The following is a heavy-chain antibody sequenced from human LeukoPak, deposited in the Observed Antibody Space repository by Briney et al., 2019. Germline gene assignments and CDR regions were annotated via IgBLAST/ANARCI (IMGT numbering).Heavy chain of an antibody. J-gene: IGHJ6*04. CDR1: GFTFSDDY. D-gene: IGHD2-15*01. CDR3: ARDGVYSMDV. CDR2: IRSKGSTR. V-gene: IGHV3-11*04. Sequence: GGSLRLACAASGFTFSDDYMSWVRQAPGKGLEWVSYIRSKGSTRYYADAVKGRFTSSRDNANNSLYLQMNSLRAEDTAVYYCARDGVYSMDVWGKGTTVTVSS.